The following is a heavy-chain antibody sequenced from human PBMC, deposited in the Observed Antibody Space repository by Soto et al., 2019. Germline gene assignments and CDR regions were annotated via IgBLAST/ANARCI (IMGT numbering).Heavy chain of an antibody. CDR2: INSDESST. D-gene: IGHD6-19*01. CDR3: ARATLSSGWFDY. CDR1: EFTFSSYW. J-gene: IGHJ4*02. V-gene: IGHV3-74*01. Sequence: EVQLVESGGGLVQPGGSVRLSCAASEFTFSSYWMHWVRQAPGKGLVWVSRINSDESSTNYADSVKGRFTISRDNAKNTLYLQMDSLRAEDTAVYYCARATLSSGWFDYWGQGTLVTVSS.